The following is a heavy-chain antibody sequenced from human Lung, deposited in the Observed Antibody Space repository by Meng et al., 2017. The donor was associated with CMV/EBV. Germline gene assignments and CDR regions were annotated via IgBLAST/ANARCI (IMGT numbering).Heavy chain of an antibody. Sequence: GGSLRLXXAASGFTFSSYSMNWVRQAPGKGLEWVSSISSSSSYIYYADSVKGRFTISRDNAKNSLYLQMNSLRAEDTAVYYCARASVVVAARYYFDYWGQGTXVTVSS. CDR1: GFTFSSYS. J-gene: IGHJ4*02. V-gene: IGHV3-21*01. D-gene: IGHD2-15*01. CDR3: ARASVVVAARYYFDY. CDR2: ISSSSSYI.